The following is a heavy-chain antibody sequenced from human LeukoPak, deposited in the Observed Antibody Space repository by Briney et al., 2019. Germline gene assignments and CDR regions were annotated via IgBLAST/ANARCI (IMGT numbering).Heavy chain of an antibody. CDR3: ARAKKGITMVRGAKGGFDY. J-gene: IGHJ4*02. CDR2: INPSGGST. CDR1: GYIFTSYN. D-gene: IGHD3-10*01. Sequence: ASVKVSCKTSGYIFTSYNMHWVRQAPGRGLEWMGIINPSGGSTRYAQKFQGRVTMTRDTSTSTVYMELSSLRSEDTAVYYCARAKKGITMVRGAKGGFDYWGQGTLVTVSS. V-gene: IGHV1-46*01.